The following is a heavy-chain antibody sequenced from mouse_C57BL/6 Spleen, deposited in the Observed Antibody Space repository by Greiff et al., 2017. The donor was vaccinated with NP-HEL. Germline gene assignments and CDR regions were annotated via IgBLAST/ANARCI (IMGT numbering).Heavy chain of an antibody. CDR3: ASEDYYGSSYVFAY. CDR1: GYSITSGYD. Sequence: DVKLQESGPGMVKPSQSLSLTCTVTGYSITSGYDWHWIRHFPGNKLEWMGYIRYSGSTNYNPSLKSRITITHDTSKNHFFLKLNCVTTEDTATYYCASEDYYGSSYVFAYWGQGTLVTVSA. J-gene: IGHJ3*01. CDR2: IRYSGST. D-gene: IGHD1-1*01. V-gene: IGHV3-1*01.